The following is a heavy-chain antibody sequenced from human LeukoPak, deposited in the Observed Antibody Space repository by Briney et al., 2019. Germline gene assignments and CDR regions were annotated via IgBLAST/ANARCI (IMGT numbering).Heavy chain of an antibody. CDR3: AKGPHGGNAGY. CDR2: ISGSGGST. V-gene: IGHV3-23*01. CDR1: GFTFSSYA. D-gene: IGHD4-23*01. Sequence: GGSLRLSCAASGFTFSSYAMSWVRQAPGKGLEWVSAISGSGGSTYYAGSVKGRFTISRDNSKNTLYLQMNSLRAEDTAVYYCAKGPHGGNAGYWGQGTLVAVSS. J-gene: IGHJ4*02.